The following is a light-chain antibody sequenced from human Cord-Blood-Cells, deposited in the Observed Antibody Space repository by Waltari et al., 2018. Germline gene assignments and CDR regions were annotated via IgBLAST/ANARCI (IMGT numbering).Light chain of an antibody. Sequence: QSVLTQPPSVSGAPGQRVTISCTGSSSNIGAGYYVHWYQQPPATAPKLLIYGNSNRPSGVPDRFSGSKSGTSASLAITGLQAEDEADYYCQSYDSSLSGWVFGGGTKLTVL. V-gene: IGLV1-40*01. J-gene: IGLJ3*02. CDR3: QSYDSSLSGWV. CDR1: SSNIGAGYY. CDR2: GNS.